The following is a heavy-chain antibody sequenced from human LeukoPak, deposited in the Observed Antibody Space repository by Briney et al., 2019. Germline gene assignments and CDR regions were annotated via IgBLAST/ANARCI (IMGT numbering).Heavy chain of an antibody. D-gene: IGHD3-3*01. CDR2: IDPSDSYT. Sequence: NAGESLKISCKGSGYSFTSYWISWVRPMPGKGLEWMGRIDPSDSYTNYSPSFQGHVTISADKSISTAYLQWSSLKASDTAMYYCARHPFTIFGVVIIPEPFDYWGQGTLVTVSS. CDR3: ARHPFTIFGVVIIPEPFDY. J-gene: IGHJ4*02. V-gene: IGHV5-10-1*01. CDR1: GYSFTSYW.